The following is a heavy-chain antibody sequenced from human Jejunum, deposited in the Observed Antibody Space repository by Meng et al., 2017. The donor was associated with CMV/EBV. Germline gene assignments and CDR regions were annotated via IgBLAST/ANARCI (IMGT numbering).Heavy chain of an antibody. CDR2: IFYSGST. D-gene: IGHD3-22*01. CDR3: ARWQRFTSGYYFDY. J-gene: IGHJ4*02. V-gene: IGHV4-39*07. Sequence: GDSISSNKYYWGWIRQPPGRGLEWIGSIFYSGSTYYSPSLKSRVSISVDTSENQFSMKMSSVTAADTAIYYCARWQRFTSGYYFDYWGLGTLVTVSS. CDR1: GDSISSNKYY.